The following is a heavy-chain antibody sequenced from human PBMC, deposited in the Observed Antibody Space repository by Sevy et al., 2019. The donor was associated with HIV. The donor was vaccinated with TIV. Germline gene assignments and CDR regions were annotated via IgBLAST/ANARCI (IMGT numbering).Heavy chain of an antibody. V-gene: IGHV3-21*01. CDR2: ISSSSSYI. D-gene: IGHD3-10*01. CDR1: GFTFSSYS. CDR3: ARETMVRGVISY. Sequence: GGSLRLSCAASGFTFSSYSMNWVRQAPGKGLEWVSSISSSSSYIYYADSVKGRFTISRDNAKNSLYLQMNSLRAEDMAVYYCARETMVRGVISYWGQGTLVTVSS. J-gene: IGHJ4*02.